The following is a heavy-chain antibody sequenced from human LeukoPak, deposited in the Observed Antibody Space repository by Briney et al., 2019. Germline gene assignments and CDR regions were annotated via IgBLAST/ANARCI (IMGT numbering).Heavy chain of an antibody. CDR3: AKESSTSRYFDY. CDR2: IWYGGSNK. Sequence: GGSLRPSCAASGFTFSSYGMHWVRQAPGKGLEWVAVIWYGGSNKYYADSVKGRFTISRDNSKNTPYLQMNSLRAEDTAVYYCAKESSTSRYFDYWGQGTLVTVSS. CDR1: GFTFSSYG. J-gene: IGHJ4*02. V-gene: IGHV3-30*02. D-gene: IGHD2-2*01.